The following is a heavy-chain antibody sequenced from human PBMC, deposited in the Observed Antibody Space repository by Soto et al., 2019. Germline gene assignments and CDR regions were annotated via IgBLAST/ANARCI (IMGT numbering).Heavy chain of an antibody. V-gene: IGHV4-61*01. J-gene: IGHJ5*02. CDR3: ASALYCSGGSCSFDP. Sequence: SETLSLTCTVSGGSVSSGNYYWSWIRQAPGKGLEWIGFIYYTGSTSYNPSLKSRVTISMDTSKNQFSLKLTSVTAADTAVYYCASALYCSGGSCSFDPWGQETLVTVSS. CDR2: IYYTGST. D-gene: IGHD2-15*01. CDR1: GGSVSSGNYY.